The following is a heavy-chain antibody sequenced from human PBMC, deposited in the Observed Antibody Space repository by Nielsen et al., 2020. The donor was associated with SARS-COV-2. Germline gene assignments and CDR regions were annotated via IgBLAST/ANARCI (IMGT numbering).Heavy chain of an antibody. CDR3: ARDRYYYDSSGYYPTSYYYGMDV. CDR2: TYYRSKWYN. J-gene: IGHJ6*02. D-gene: IGHD3-22*01. CDR1: GDIVSSNSAA. Sequence: SETLSLTCAISGDIVSSNSAAWNWIRQSPSRGLEWLGRTYYRSKWYNDYAVSVKSRITINPDTSKNQFSLQLTSVTPEDTAVYYCARDRYYYDSSGYYPTSYYYGMDVWGQGTTVTVSS. V-gene: IGHV6-1*01.